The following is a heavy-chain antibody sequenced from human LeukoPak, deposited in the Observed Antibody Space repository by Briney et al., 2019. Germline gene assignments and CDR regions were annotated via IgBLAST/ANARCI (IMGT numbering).Heavy chain of an antibody. CDR3: ARVIDRSGWSIEY. D-gene: IGHD6-19*01. Sequence: GTSLRLSCAASGFTFSSYAMHWVRQAPGKGLEWVAVISYHGRNTYYADSVKGRFTISRDNSKNTLYLQMNSLRGEDTAVYYCARVIDRSGWSIEYWGQGTLVPVSS. J-gene: IGHJ4*02. V-gene: IGHV3-30*04. CDR2: ISYHGRNT. CDR1: GFTFSSYA.